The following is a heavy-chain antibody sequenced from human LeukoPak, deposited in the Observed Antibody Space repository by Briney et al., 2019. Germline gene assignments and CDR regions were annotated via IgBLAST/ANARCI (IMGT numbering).Heavy chain of an antibody. V-gene: IGHV1-69*06. J-gene: IGHJ3*02. Sequence: SVKVSCKASGYTFTSYYMHWVRQAPGQGLEWMGGIIPIFDTANYAQKFQGRVTITADKSTNTAYMELSSLRSEDTAVYYCARVQAAHEAFDIWGQGTMVTVSS. CDR3: ARVQAAHEAFDI. CDR1: GYTFTSYY. CDR2: IIPIFDTA.